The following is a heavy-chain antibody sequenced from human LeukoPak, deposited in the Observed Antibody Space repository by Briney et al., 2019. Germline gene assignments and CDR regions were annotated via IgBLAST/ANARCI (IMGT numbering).Heavy chain of an antibody. V-gene: IGHV4-61*02. CDR3: ARDRIAAAGTPPNWFDP. D-gene: IGHD6-13*01. CDR2: IYTSGST. J-gene: IGHJ5*02. Sequence: SETLSLTCTVSGGSISSGSYYWSWIRQPAGKGLEWIGRIYTSGSTNYNPSLKSRVTISVDTSKNQFSLKLSSVTAADTAVYYCARDRIAAAGTPPNWFDPWGQGTLVTVSS. CDR1: GGSISSGSYY.